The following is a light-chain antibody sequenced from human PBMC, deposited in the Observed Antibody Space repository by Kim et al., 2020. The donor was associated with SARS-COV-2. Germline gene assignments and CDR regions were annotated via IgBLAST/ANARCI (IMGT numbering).Light chain of an antibody. V-gene: IGLV2-14*03. CDR3: SSYTSSSTLEVV. CDR1: SSDVGGYNY. CDR2: DVS. J-gene: IGLJ2*01. Sequence: NTIACAATSSDVGGYNYVSWYQQHRGKAPKLMIYDVSNRPSGVSNRFSGSKSGNTASLTISGLQAGDEADYYCSSYTSSSTLEVVFGGGTQLTVL.